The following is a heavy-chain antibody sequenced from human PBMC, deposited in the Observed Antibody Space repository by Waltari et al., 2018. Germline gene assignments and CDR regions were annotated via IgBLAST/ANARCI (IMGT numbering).Heavy chain of an antibody. CDR2: IDPSGST. J-gene: IGHJ2*01. V-gene: IGHV4-30-4*01. CDR3: ARGRYYYLSGPGTSQWYFDL. D-gene: IGHD3-10*01. Sequence: QVQLQESGPGLVRPSQTLSLTCTVSGGSIRSGDYYWSWIRQPPGKGLEWIGYIDPSGSTHYNPSLRSRITKSVDTSKNQFSLNLKSVTAADTAVYYCARGRYYYLSGPGTSQWYFDLWGRGTLVTVSS. CDR1: GGSIRSGDYY.